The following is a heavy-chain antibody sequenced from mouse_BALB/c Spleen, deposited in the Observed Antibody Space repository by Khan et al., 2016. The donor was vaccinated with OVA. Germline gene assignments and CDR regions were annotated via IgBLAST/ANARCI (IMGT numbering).Heavy chain of an antibody. CDR1: GYTFTDYS. V-gene: IGHV9-2-1*01. D-gene: IGHD2-14*01. Sequence: QIQLVQSGPELKKPRETVKISCKASGYTFTDYSMHWVKQAPGKGLKWMGWINTETGEPTYADDFKGRFAFSLETSASTAYLQINNLKNEDTATYFCARDRYDYFDYWGQDTTLTVSS. CDR2: INTETGEP. CDR3: ARDRYDYFDY. J-gene: IGHJ2*01.